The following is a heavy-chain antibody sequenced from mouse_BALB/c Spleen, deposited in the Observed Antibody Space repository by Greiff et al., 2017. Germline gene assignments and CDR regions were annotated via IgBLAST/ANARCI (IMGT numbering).Heavy chain of an antibody. V-gene: IGHV5-12-1*01. CDR3: ARQS. CDR1: GFAFSSYD. J-gene: IGHJ3*01. Sequence: EVMLVESGGGLVQPGGSLKLSCAASGFAFSSYDMSWVRQTPEKRLEWVAYISSGGGSTYYPDTVKGRFTISRDNAKNTLYLQMSSLKSEDTAMYYCARQSWGQGTLVTVSA. CDR2: ISSGGGST.